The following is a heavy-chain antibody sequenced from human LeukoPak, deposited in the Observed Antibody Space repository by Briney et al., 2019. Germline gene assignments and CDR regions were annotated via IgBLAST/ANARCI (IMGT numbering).Heavy chain of an antibody. Sequence: PGGSLRLSCAASGFTFSDYYMSWIRQAPGKGLEWVSYISSSGSTIYYADSVKGRFTISRDNAKNSLYLQMNSLRAAGTAVYYCSXXXXXXXXXXXXXXYYXYGMDVWGQGTTVTVSS. J-gene: IGHJ6*02. CDR1: GFTFSDYY. CDR2: ISSSGSTI. V-gene: IGHV3-11*01. CDR3: SXXXXXXXXXXXXXXYYXYGMDV.